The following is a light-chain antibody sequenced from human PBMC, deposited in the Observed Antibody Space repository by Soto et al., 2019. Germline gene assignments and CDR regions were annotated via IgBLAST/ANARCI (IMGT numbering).Light chain of an antibody. J-gene: IGKJ1*01. V-gene: IGKV1-27*01. CDR1: QGISND. CDR2: AAS. CDR3: QKYKSAPST. Sequence: DIQMTQSPSSLSASVGDRVTITCRASQGISNDLAWYQQKPGKVPKLLVYAASTLKSGVPSGFSCSGSGTDITLTISTLQHEDVATYYCQKYKSAPSTLGKGTKVEIK.